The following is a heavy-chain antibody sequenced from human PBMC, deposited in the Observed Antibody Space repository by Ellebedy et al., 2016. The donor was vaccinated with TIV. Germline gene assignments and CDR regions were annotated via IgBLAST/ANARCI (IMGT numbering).Heavy chain of an antibody. J-gene: IGHJ5*02. V-gene: IGHV3-23*01. Sequence: GESLKISCAASGFTFSSYGMSWVRQAPGKGLEWVSGISGSDESTHHADSVQGRFTISRDNSKNTLYLQMNSLRAEDTAVYYCAKDDDTSLRIRFDPWGQGTLVTVSS. D-gene: IGHD1-1*01. CDR2: ISGSDEST. CDR1: GFTFSSYG. CDR3: AKDDDTSLRIRFDP.